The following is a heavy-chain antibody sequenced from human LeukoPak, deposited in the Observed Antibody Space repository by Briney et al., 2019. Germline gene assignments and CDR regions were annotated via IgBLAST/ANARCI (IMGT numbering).Heavy chain of an antibody. CDR3: ARVRATGTSPYYFDY. CDR1: GFTFSSYS. J-gene: IGHJ4*02. V-gene: IGHV3-21*01. D-gene: IGHD1-1*01. Sequence: PGGSLRPSCEASGFTFSSYSMNWVRQAPGKGLEGVSSISSSSSYIYYADSVKGRFTISRDNAKNSLYLLMNSLRAEDTAVYYCARVRATGTSPYYFDYWGQGTLVTVSS. CDR2: ISSSSSYI.